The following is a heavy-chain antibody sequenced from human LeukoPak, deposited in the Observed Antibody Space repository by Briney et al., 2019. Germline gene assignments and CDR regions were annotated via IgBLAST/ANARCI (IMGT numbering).Heavy chain of an antibody. CDR1: GYTFTGYY. J-gene: IGHJ4*02. D-gene: IGHD3-10*01. CDR3: TRITMVRGVRYFDY. Sequence: ASVKVSCKASGYTFTGYYMHWVRQAPGRGLEWMGWINPNSGGTNYAQKFQGRVTMTRDTSISTAYMELSRLRSDDTAVYYCTRITMVRGVRYFDYWGQGTLVTVSS. V-gene: IGHV1-2*02. CDR2: INPNSGGT.